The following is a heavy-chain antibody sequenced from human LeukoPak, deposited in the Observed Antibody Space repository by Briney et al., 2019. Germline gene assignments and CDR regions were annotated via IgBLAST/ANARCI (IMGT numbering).Heavy chain of an antibody. V-gene: IGHV3-23*01. CDR2: ISGRGGST. CDR1: GFTFSSYA. CDR3: AIRGGAHIDY. D-gene: IGHD3-10*01. Sequence: RGSLRLSCAASGFTFSSYAMSSVRQAPGEGLEWVSPISGRGGSTYYADSGKGRFTISRDNSKNTLYLQMNSLRAEDTAVYYCAIRGGAHIDYWGQGTLVTVSS. J-gene: IGHJ4*02.